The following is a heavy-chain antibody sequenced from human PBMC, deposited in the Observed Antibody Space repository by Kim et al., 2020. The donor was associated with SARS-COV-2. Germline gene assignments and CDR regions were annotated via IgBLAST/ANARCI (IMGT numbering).Heavy chain of an antibody. CDR3: TTGADGGRGWYYYGMDV. D-gene: IGHD2-15*01. Sequence: GGSLRLSCAASGFTFSNAWMSWVRQAPGKGLEWVGRIKSKTDGGTTDYAAPVKGRFTISRDDSKNTLYLQMNSLKTEDTAVYYCTTGADGGRGWYYYGMDVWGQGTTVTVSS. CDR1: GFTFSNAW. V-gene: IGHV3-15*01. CDR2: IKSKTDGGTT. J-gene: IGHJ6*02.